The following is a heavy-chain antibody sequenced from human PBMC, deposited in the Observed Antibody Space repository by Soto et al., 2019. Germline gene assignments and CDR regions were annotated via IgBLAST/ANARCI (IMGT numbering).Heavy chain of an antibody. CDR2: ISAYNDNT. D-gene: IGHD4-17*01. CDR1: GYTFTNYG. V-gene: IGHV1-18*01. Sequence: QVQLVQSGAEVKKPGASVKVSCKASGYTFTNYGITWVRQAPGQGLEWMGWISAYNDNTNYAQKLQGRVTMTTDTYTSTAYMELTSLRSDDTAVYYCARERPDYGATDRRFDYWGQGTLVTVSS. J-gene: IGHJ4*02. CDR3: ARERPDYGATDRRFDY.